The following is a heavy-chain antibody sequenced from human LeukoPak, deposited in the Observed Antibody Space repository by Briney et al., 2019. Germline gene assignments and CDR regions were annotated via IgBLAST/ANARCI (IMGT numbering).Heavy chain of an antibody. Sequence: PGGSLRLSCEAAGFSFRDYPMGWVRRASGKRLEWVSGISAGADVIFYADPVKGRFTISRDNSKNTLYLQMNSLRAEDTAVYYCARGPAGNYCSSTSCYEDYWGQGTLVTVSS. D-gene: IGHD2-2*01. CDR1: GFSFRDYP. CDR2: ISAGADVI. V-gene: IGHV3-23*01. CDR3: ARGPAGNYCSSTSCYEDY. J-gene: IGHJ4*02.